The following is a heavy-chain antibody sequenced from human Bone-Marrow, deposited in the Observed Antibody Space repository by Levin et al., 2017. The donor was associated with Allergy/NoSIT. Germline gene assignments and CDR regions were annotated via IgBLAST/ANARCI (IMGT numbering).Heavy chain of an antibody. CDR3: ARGPGGRFDQ. V-gene: IGHV6-1*01. Sequence: LRLSCAISGDSVSNNSAAWNWIRQSPSRGLEWLGRTYYRSKWYNDYAVSVKSRITINPDTSKNQFSLQLNSVTPEDTAIYYCARGPGGRFDQWGQGTRVTVSS. CDR2: TYYRSKWYN. J-gene: IGHJ4*02. CDR1: GDSVSNNSAA.